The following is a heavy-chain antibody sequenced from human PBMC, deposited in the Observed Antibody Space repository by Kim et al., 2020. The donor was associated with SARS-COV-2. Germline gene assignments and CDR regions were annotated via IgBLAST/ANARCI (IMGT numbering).Heavy chain of an antibody. V-gene: IGHV1-18*01. CDR3: ARDNVGELLWFGELFRFDY. D-gene: IGHD3-10*01. J-gene: IGHJ4*02. CDR2: ISAYNGNT. CDR1: GYTFTSYG. Sequence: ASVKVSCKASGYTFTSYGISWVRQAPGQGLEWMGWISAYNGNTNYAQKLQARVTMTTDTSTSTAYMELRSLRSDDTAVYYCARDNVGELLWFGELFRFDYWGQGTLGTVSS.